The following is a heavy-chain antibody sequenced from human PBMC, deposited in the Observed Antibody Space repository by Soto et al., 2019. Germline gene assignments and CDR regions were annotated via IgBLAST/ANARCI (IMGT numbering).Heavy chain of an antibody. CDR3: ASTWGYYYGMDV. V-gene: IGHV3-48*03. CDR1: GFTFSSYE. D-gene: IGHD7-27*01. CDR2: ISSSGSTI. J-gene: IGHJ6*02. Sequence: PXEGLRLSCAASGFTFSSYEMNWVRQAPGKGLEWVSYISSSGSTIYYADSVKGRFTISRDNAKNSLYLQMNSLRAEDTAVYYCASTWGYYYGMDVCGQRTTVTVPS.